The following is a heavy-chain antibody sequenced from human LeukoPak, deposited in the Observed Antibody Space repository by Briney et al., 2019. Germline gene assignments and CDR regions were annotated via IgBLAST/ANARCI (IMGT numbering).Heavy chain of an antibody. V-gene: IGHV1-69*02. CDR2: IIPILGIA. CDR1: GGTFSSYT. D-gene: IGHD3-9*01. Sequence: SVKVSCKASGGTFSSYTISWVRQAPGQGLEWMGRIIPILGIASYAQKFQGRVTITADKSTSTAYMELSSMRSEDTAVYYCARGLYYDILTGYSPYYYYYMDVWGKGTTVTVSS. J-gene: IGHJ6*03. CDR3: ARGLYYDILTGYSPYYYYYMDV.